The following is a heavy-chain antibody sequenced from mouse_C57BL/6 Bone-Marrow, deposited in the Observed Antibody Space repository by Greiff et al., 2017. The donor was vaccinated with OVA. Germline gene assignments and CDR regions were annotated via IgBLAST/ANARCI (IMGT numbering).Heavy chain of an antibody. CDR1: GYTFTEYT. Sequence: QVQLKESGAELVKPGASVKLSCKASGYTFTEYTIHWVKQRSGQGLEWIGWFYPGSGSIKYNEKFKAKATLTADKSSSTVYLELNILTSADAAVDVCARHEEGNLWYFEVGGTGTTVTVSS. V-gene: IGHV1-62-2*01. CDR2: FYPGSGSI. CDR3: ARHEEGNLWYFEV. J-gene: IGHJ1*03.